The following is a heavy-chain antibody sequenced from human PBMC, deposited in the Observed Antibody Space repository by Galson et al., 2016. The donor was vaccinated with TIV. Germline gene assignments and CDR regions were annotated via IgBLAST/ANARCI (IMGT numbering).Heavy chain of an antibody. CDR2: IYYSGTT. V-gene: IGHV4-59*12. Sequence: SLTCTVSGGSINNYYWSWIRQPPGKGLEWIGYIYYSGTTSYNPSLKSRVTISVDTSKNQFSLKLTSVTAADTAVYYCARGRGLSLWGQGTLVTVSA. J-gene: IGHJ4*02. CDR1: GGSINNYY. CDR3: ARGRGLSL. D-gene: IGHD3-16*02.